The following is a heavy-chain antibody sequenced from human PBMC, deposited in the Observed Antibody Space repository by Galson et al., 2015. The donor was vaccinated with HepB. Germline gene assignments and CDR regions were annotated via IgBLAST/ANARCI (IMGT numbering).Heavy chain of an antibody. CDR2: TYYNSKWYT. V-gene: IGHV6-1*01. J-gene: IGHJ4*02. Sequence: CAISGDSVYNRSAAWHWIRQSPSGGLEWLGGTYYNSKWYTDFALSVESRIIINADTSKNQFSLHLKSVTPEDTAIYYCARGVASGWYGGGFFDYWGQGIQVTVSS. CDR3: ARGVASGWYGGGFFDY. CDR1: GDSVYNRSAA. D-gene: IGHD6-13*01.